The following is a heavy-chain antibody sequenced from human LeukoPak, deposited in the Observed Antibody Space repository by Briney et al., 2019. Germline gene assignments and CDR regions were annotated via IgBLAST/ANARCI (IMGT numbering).Heavy chain of an antibody. D-gene: IGHD3-22*01. Sequence: ASVKVSCKASGYTFTSYGISWVRQAPGQGLEWMGGIIPIFGTANYAQKFQGRVTITADESTSTAYMELSSLRSEDTAVYYCARGTDYYYDTPYWGQGTLVTVSS. CDR1: GYTFTSYG. V-gene: IGHV1-69*13. J-gene: IGHJ4*02. CDR3: ARGTDYYYDTPY. CDR2: IIPIFGTA.